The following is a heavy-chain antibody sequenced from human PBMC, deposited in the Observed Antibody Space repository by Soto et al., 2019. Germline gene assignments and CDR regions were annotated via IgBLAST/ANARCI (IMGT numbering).Heavy chain of an antibody. D-gene: IGHD3-16*01. Sequence: QVQLVQSGDEVKKPGASVKVSCKASGYILVYYGIAWVRQAPGQGLEWMGWISPYTGNTHSATKVQGRLTMTTDTSTSTAYMDLGSLTSDDTAVYYCVMVDNYVTPTPQDVWGQGTTVTVSS. CDR3: VMVDNYVTPTPQDV. CDR1: GYILVYYG. CDR2: ISPYTGNT. J-gene: IGHJ6*02. V-gene: IGHV1-18*01.